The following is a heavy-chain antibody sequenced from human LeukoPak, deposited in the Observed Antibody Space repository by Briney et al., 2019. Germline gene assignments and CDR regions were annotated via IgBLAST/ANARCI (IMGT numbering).Heavy chain of an antibody. Sequence: PGESLKISCSGSGYMFTTYWIAWVRQMPGKGLEWMGITFGGGSDTKYSPSFQGQVTISADKSISTAYLQWSSLKASDTAMYYCARQGIGYSGYDPLDYWGQGTLVTVSS. D-gene: IGHD5-12*01. CDR3: ARQGIGYSGYDPLDY. V-gene: IGHV5-51*01. J-gene: IGHJ4*02. CDR1: GYMFTTYW. CDR2: TFGGGSDT.